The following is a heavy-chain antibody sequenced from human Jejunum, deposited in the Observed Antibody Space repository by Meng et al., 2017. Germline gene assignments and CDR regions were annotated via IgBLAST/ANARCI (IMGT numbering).Heavy chain of an antibody. CDR2: ISSSGSII. Sequence: GESLKISCAASGFTFSDYYMSWIRQAPGKGLEWLSYISSSGSIIYYADSVKGRFTISRDNAKNSRYLQMNSLRAEDTAVYYCARNPLYYYDTSRLDYWGQGTLVTVSS. V-gene: IGHV3-11*01. CDR3: ARNPLYYYDTSRLDY. J-gene: IGHJ4*02. CDR1: GFTFSDYY. D-gene: IGHD3-22*01.